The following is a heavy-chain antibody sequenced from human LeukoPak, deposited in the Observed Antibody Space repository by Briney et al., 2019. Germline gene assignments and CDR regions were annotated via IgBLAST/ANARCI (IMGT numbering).Heavy chain of an antibody. V-gene: IGHV4-39*01. CDR3: ASGSGSYPFDY. CDR2: IYYSGST. CDR1: GGSISSSSYY. D-gene: IGHD1-26*01. J-gene: IGHJ4*02. Sequence: SETLSLTCTVSGGSISSSSYYWGWIRQPPGKGLEWIGSIYYSGSTYYNPSLKSRVTISVDTSKNQFSLKLSPVTAADTAVYYCASGSGSYPFDYWGQGTLVTVSS.